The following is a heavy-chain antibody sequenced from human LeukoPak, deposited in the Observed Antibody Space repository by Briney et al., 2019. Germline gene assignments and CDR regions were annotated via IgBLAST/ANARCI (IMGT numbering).Heavy chain of an antibody. CDR1: GFTFSSYW. Sequence: GGSLRLFCAASGFTFSSYWMSWVRQAPGKGLEWVANIKKDGSEKYYVDSVKGRFTISRDNAKTSLYLQMNSLRAEDTAVYYCARDLSGVTGYTYGRGIDYWGQGTLVTVSS. CDR3: ARDLSGVTGYTYGRGIDY. CDR2: IKKDGSEK. V-gene: IGHV3-7*01. D-gene: IGHD5-18*01. J-gene: IGHJ4*02.